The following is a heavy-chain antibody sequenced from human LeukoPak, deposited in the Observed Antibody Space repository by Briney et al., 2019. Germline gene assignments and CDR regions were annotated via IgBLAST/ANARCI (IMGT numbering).Heavy chain of an antibody. D-gene: IGHD6-13*01. CDR3: ARDSSSWNWFDP. Sequence: GGSLILSCAASGFTFSSYRMHWVRQAPGKGLVWVSRINSDGSSTSYADSVKGRFTISRDNAKNTLYLQMNSLRAEDTAVYYCARDSSSWNWFDPWGQGTLVTVSS. CDR1: GFTFSSYR. V-gene: IGHV3-74*01. CDR2: INSDGSST. J-gene: IGHJ5*02.